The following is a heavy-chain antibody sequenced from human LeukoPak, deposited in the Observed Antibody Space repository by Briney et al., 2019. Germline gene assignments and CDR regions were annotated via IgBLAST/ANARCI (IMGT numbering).Heavy chain of an antibody. CDR1: GGSFSGYY. D-gene: IGHD3-10*01. CDR2: INHSGST. V-gene: IGHV4-34*01. Sequence: SETLSLTCAVYGGSFSGYYWSWIRQPPGKGLEWIGEINHSGSTNYNPSLKSRVTISVDKSKNQFSLKLSSVTAADTAVYYCAKGGFGDDLDYWGQGTLVTVSS. J-gene: IGHJ4*02. CDR3: AKGGFGDDLDY.